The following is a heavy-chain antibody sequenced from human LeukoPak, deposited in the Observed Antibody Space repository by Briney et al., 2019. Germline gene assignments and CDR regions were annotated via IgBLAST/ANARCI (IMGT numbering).Heavy chain of an antibody. J-gene: IGHJ4*02. Sequence: SETLSLTCTVSGGSINSNSYYWSWIRQPAGKGLEWIGRIYTSGSANYNPSLKSRVTISVDTSKNQFSLKLSSVTAADTAVYYCAREHSSSWTHYFDYWGQGTLVTVSS. CDR3: AREHSSSWTHYFDY. V-gene: IGHV4-61*02. CDR2: IYTSGSA. CDR1: GGSINSNSYY. D-gene: IGHD6-13*01.